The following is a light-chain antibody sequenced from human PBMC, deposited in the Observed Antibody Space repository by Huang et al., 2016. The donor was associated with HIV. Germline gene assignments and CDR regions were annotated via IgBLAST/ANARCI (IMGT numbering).Light chain of an antibody. CDR3: QQYNSDSYT. CDR2: RAS. J-gene: IGKJ2*01. V-gene: IGKV1-5*03. Sequence: DIQMTQSPSTLSASVGDRGTITCRASQSVTNWLAWYQQKPGKAPKLLIYRASTLESGVPSRFSGSGSGTEFTLTISSLQPDDFASYYCQQYNSDSYTFGQGTKLEIK. CDR1: QSVTNW.